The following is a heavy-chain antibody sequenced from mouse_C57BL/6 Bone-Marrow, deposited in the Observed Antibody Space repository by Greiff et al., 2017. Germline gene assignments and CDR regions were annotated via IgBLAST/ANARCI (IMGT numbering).Heavy chain of an antibody. Sequence: EVQLMESGGDLVKPGGSLKLSCAASGFTFSSYGMSWVRQTPDKRLEWVATISSGGSYTYYTDSVKGRFTISRDNAKNTLYRQMSRLKSEETAMYYGARQWYYYAMDYWGQGTSVTVSS. CDR2: ISSGGSYT. CDR3: ARQWYYYAMDY. D-gene: IGHD1-1*02. J-gene: IGHJ4*01. CDR1: GFTFSSYG. V-gene: IGHV5-6*01.